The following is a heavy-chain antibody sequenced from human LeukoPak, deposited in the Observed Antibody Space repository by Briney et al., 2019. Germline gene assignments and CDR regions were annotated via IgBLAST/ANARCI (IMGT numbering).Heavy chain of an antibody. V-gene: IGHV3-30*02. CDR3: AKDEPPLYSGSYPDY. CDR2: IRYDGSTK. Sequence: GGSLRLSCAASGFTFSSYGMHWVRQAPGKGLEGGAFIRYDGSTKYYADSVKGRFTISRDNSKNTMYLLMNSLRAEDTAVYYCAKDEPPLYSGSYPDYWGQGTLVTVSS. J-gene: IGHJ4*02. D-gene: IGHD1-26*01. CDR1: GFTFSSYG.